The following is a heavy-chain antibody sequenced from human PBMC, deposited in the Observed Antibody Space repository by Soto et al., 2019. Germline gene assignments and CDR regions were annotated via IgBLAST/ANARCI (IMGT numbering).Heavy chain of an antibody. J-gene: IGHJ5*02. V-gene: IGHV1-69*12. CDR1: GGTFSSYA. Sequence: QVQLVQSGAEVKKPGSSVNVSCKASGGTFSSYAIRWVRLAPGQGLEWMGGITPIFGAADYAQKFQGRVTITADESTSTAYMELSSLRSEDTAVYYCARDGIAARPIAWFDPWGQGTLVTVSS. D-gene: IGHD6-6*01. CDR3: ARDGIAARPIAWFDP. CDR2: ITPIFGAA.